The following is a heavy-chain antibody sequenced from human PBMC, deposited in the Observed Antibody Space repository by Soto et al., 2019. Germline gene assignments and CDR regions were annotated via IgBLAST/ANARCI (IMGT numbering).Heavy chain of an antibody. J-gene: IGHJ4*02. V-gene: IGHV1-69*02. CDR1: GGTFSSYT. CDR2: IIPILGIA. Sequence: ASVKVSCKASGGTFSSYTISWVRQAPGQGLEWMGRIIPILGIANYAQKFQGRVTITADKSTSTAYMELSSLRSEDTAVYYCARGDCSGGSCYSGQLYFDYWGQGTLVTVSS. D-gene: IGHD2-15*01. CDR3: ARGDCSGGSCYSGQLYFDY.